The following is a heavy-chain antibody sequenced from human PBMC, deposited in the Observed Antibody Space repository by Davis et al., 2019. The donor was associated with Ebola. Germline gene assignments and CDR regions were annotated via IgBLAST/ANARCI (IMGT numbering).Heavy chain of an antibody. J-gene: IGHJ4*02. V-gene: IGHV3-33*08. CDR1: GFTFSSYS. CDR2: IWYDGSNK. CDR3: ARGVYYDSSGYRNYFDY. D-gene: IGHD3-22*01. Sequence: PGGSLRLSCAASGFTFSSYSMNWVRQAPGKGLEWVAVIWYDGSNKYYADSVKGRFTISRDNSKNTLYLQMNTLRAEDTAVYYCARGVYYDSSGYRNYFDYWGQGTLVTVSS.